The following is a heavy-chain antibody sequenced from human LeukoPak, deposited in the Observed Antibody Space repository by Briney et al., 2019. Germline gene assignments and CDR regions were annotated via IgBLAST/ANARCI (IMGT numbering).Heavy chain of an antibody. J-gene: IGHJ5*02. CDR2: INPNGSST. D-gene: IGHD1-26*01. CDR3: ARDNSVGETAWWFDP. CDR1: GYSFTSYY. V-gene: IGHV1-46*01. Sequence: ASVKVSCKASGYSFTSYYMHWVRQAPGQGLEWMGLINPNGSSTTYAQKFQGRVTMTRDISTSTDYMELTRLTSDDTAMYYCARDNSVGETAWWFDPWGQGTLVPVSS.